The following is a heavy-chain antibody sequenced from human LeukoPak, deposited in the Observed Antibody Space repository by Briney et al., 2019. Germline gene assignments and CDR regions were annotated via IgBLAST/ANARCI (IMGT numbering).Heavy chain of an antibody. Sequence: PGGSLRLSGVASGFSFRNYAIHWVRQAPGKGLEYVSVINTDGRITYYADSVKGRFTISRDNSKNTVYLQMGSLRGEDMAVYYCTRDGGSFCDFDYWGQGALVTVSS. J-gene: IGHJ4*02. D-gene: IGHD1-26*01. CDR2: INTDGRIT. CDR3: TRDGGSFCDFDY. CDR1: GFSFRNYA. V-gene: IGHV3-64*02.